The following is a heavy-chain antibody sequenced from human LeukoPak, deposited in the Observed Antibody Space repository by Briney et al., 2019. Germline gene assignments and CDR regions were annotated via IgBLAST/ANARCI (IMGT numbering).Heavy chain of an antibody. CDR1: GYTFTGYY. J-gene: IGHJ3*02. CDR3: AREILGYSGYDSRAFDI. Sequence: ASVKVSCKASGYTFTGYYMHWVRQAPGQGLEWMGWINPNSGGTNYAQKFQGWVTMTRDTSISTAYMELSRLRSDDTAVYYCAREILGYSGYDSRAFDIWGQGTMVTVFS. CDR2: INPNSGGT. D-gene: IGHD5-12*01. V-gene: IGHV1-2*04.